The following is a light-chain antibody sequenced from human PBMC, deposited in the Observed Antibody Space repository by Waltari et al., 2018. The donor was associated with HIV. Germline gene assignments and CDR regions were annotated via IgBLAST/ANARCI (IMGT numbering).Light chain of an antibody. CDR3: SSFAGSNNLMV. CDR1: SSDVGGYNY. CDR2: QVN. Sequence: QSALTQPPSASGSPGQSVTISCTGTSSDVGGYNYVSWYQQHPGKAPKLIIYQVNKRPLGVPARFSGTKSGNRASLTVSGLQAEDAADYYCSSFAGSNNLMVFGGGTKLTVL. V-gene: IGLV2-8*01. J-gene: IGLJ2*01.